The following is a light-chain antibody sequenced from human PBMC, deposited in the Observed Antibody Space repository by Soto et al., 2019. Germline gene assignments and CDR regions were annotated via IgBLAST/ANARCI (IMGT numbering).Light chain of an antibody. CDR1: QGIRND. J-gene: IGKJ4*01. V-gene: IGKV1-6*01. CDR3: LQDYNYPLS. Sequence: AIQMTQSPSSLSASVGDRVTITCRASQGIRNDLDWYQQKPGKGPKLLIYAASNLQSGVPSRFSGSGSGTDFTLTISSLQPEDFATYYCLQDYNYPLSFGGGTKVEIK. CDR2: AAS.